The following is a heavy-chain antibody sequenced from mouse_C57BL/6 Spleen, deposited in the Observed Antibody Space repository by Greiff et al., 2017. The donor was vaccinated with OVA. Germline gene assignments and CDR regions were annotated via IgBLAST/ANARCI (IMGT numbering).Heavy chain of an antibody. CDR1: GYSITSGYY. V-gene: IGHV3-6*01. CDR3: ARDGITTVVATGYFDY. Sequence: VQLKQSGPGLVKPSQSLSLTCSVTGYSITSGYYWNWIRQFPGNKLEWMGYISYDGSNNYNPSLKNRISITCDTSKNQFFLKLNSVTTEDTATYYCARDGITTVVATGYFDYWGQGTTLTVSS. CDR2: ISYDGSN. J-gene: IGHJ2*01. D-gene: IGHD1-1*01.